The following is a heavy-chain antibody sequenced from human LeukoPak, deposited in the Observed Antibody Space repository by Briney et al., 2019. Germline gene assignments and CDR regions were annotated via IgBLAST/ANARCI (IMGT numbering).Heavy chain of an antibody. V-gene: IGHV3-9*01. J-gene: IGHJ6*02. CDR3: ARDGKRVTTQFYYYGIDL. CDR2: ISWNSGSI. CDR1: GFTFDDYA. D-gene: IGHD3-3*01. Sequence: PGRSLRLSCAASGFTFDDYAMHWVRQAPGKGLEWVSGISWNSGSIGYADSVKGRFTISRDNAKKSVYLQMNSLRAEDAALYHCARDGKRVTTQFYYYGIDLWGQGTTVTVSS.